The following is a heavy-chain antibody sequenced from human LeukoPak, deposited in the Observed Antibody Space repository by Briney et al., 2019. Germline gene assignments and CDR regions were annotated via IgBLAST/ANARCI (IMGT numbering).Heavy chain of an antibody. V-gene: IGHV3-7*01. CDR1: GFTFSSYS. CDR3: ARPRGCGSTRCNNFDY. J-gene: IGHJ4*02. D-gene: IGHD2-2*01. CDR2: MKEDGSEI. Sequence: GGSLRLSCAVSGFTFSSYSMSWVRQAPGKGLEWVAKMKEDGSEIFYVDSVKGRFTISRDNAKNSLYLQMNNLRAEDTAVYYCARPRGCGSTRCNNFDYWGQGTLVTVSS.